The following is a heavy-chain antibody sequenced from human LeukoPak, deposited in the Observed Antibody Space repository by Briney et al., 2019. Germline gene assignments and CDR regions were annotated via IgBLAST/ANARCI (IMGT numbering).Heavy chain of an antibody. V-gene: IGHV1-69*13. J-gene: IGHJ3*02. CDR2: IIPIFGTA. CDR1: GGTFSSYA. Sequence: ASVKVSCKASGGTFSSYAISWVRQAPGQGLEWMGGIIPIFGTANYAQKFQGRVTITADESTSTAYMELSSLRSEDTAVYYCARVLRPYDSSGYYSADAFDIWGQGTMVTVSS. CDR3: ARVLRPYDSSGYYSADAFDI. D-gene: IGHD3-22*01.